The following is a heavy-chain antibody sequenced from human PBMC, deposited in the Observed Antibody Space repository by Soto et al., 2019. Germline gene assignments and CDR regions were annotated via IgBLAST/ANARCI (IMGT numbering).Heavy chain of an antibody. D-gene: IGHD2-15*01. CDR3: ARVVSGCSCFDF. Sequence: EVQLVESGGGVVRPGGSLRLSCAASGFTFDDYGMSWVRQAPGKGLEWVSGINWNGGSTGYADSVKGRFTISRDNAKNSLYLQMNSMRVKDTALYHCARVVSGCSCFDFWGQGTLVPVSS. CDR1: GFTFDDYG. CDR2: INWNGGST. J-gene: IGHJ5*01. V-gene: IGHV3-20*01.